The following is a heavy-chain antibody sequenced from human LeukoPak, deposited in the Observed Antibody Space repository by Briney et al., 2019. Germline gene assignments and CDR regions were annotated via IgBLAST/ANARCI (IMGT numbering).Heavy chain of an antibody. CDR3: AREEVRITGRFDN. J-gene: IGHJ4*02. D-gene: IGHD5-24*01. CDR2: IIPNSGGT. CDR1: GYTFSDYS. Sequence: ASVTVSCKASGYTFSDYSIHWVRQAPGQGLEWMGWIIPNSGGTHYAQNFQDRVSMTGDTSSSTAYMELSRLRSDDTAVYYCAREEVRITGRFDNWGPGTLVSVSS. V-gene: IGHV1-2*02.